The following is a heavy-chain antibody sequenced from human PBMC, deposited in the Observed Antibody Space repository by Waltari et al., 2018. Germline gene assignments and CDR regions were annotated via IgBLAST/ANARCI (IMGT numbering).Heavy chain of an antibody. J-gene: IGHJ3*02. CDR2: INHSGST. Sequence: QVQLQQWGAGLLKPSETLSLTCAVYGGSFSGYYWSWIRQPPGKGLEWIGEINHSGSTNYNPALKSRVTISVDTSKNQFSLKLSSVTAADTAVYYCARYCSGGSCYSDDAFDIWGQGTMVTVSS. CDR1: GGSFSGYY. D-gene: IGHD2-15*01. V-gene: IGHV4-34*01. CDR3: ARYCSGGSCYSDDAFDI.